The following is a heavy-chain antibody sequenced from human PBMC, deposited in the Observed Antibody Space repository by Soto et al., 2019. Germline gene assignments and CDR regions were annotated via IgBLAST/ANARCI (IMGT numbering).Heavy chain of an antibody. V-gene: IGHV1-2*02. D-gene: IGHD2-2*01. Sequence: ASVKVSGKASGYTFTGYYMHWVRQAPGQGLEWMGWINPNSGGTNYAQKFQGRVTMTRDTSISTAYMELSRLRSDDTAVYYCASAGDCSSTSCYRSYYYYYGMDVWGQGTTVTVSS. J-gene: IGHJ6*02. CDR2: INPNSGGT. CDR3: ASAGDCSSTSCYRSYYYYYGMDV. CDR1: GYTFTGYY.